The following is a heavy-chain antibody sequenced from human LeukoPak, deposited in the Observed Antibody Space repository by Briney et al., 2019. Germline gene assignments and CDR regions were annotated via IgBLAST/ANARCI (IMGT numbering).Heavy chain of an antibody. J-gene: IGHJ4*02. V-gene: IGHV4-31*03. CDR1: GGSISSGGYY. D-gene: IGHD3-16*01. CDR2: IYYSGST. CDR3: ARETINDYVWGSYQQPPLVLDY. Sequence: SQTLSLTCTVSGGSISSGGYYWSWIRQHPGKGLEWIGYIYYSGSTYYNPSLKSRVTISVDTSKNQFSLKLSSVTAADTAVYYCARETINDYVWGSYQQPPLVLDYWGQGTLVTVSS.